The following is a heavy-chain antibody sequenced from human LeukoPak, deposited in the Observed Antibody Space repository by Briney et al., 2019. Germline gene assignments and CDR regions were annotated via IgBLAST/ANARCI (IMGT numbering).Heavy chain of an antibody. CDR1: GGTFSSYA. D-gene: IGHD2-2*03. J-gene: IGHJ6*02. CDR3: ATGYCSSTSCYGMDV. CDR2: IIPILGIA. Sequence: ASVKVSRKASGGTFSSYAISWVRQAPGQGLEWMGRIIPILGIANYAQKFQGRVTITADKSTSTAYMELSSLRSEDTAVYYCATGYCSSTSCYGMDVWGQGTTVTVSS. V-gene: IGHV1-69*04.